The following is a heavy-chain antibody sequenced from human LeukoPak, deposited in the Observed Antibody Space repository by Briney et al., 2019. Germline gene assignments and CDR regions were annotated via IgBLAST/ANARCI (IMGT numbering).Heavy chain of an antibody. CDR1: GGTFSSYA. D-gene: IGHD3-10*01. CDR2: IIPIFGTA. CDR3: ARAMVRGVHPFDY. V-gene: IGHV1-69*13. J-gene: IGHJ4*02. Sequence: SVKVSCKASGGTFSSYASSWVRQAPGQGLEWMGGIIPIFGTANYAQKFQGRVTITADESTSTAYMELSSLRSEDTAVYYCARAMVRGVHPFDYWGQGTLVTVS.